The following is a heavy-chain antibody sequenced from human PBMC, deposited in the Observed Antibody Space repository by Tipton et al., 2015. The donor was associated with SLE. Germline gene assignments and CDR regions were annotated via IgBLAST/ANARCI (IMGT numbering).Heavy chain of an antibody. D-gene: IGHD5-12*01. CDR2: ISGSGGST. Sequence: SLRLSCAASGFTFSSYAMSWVRQAPGKGLEWVSAISGSGGSTYYADSVKGRFTISRDNAKNSLYLQMNSLRAEDTAVYYCARDNYVDIVATTIRRGVGYWGQGTLVTVSS. CDR1: GFTFSSYA. V-gene: IGHV3-23*01. J-gene: IGHJ4*02. CDR3: ARDNYVDIVATTIRRGVGY.